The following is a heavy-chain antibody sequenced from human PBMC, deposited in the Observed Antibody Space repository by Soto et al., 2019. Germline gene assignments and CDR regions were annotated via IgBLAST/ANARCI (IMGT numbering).Heavy chain of an antibody. CDR1: GGSFSAYY. J-gene: IGHJ6*03. CDR3: ARYSGVTMYYYYMDV. CDR2: INHRGST. Sequence: SETLSLTCAVYGGSFSAYYWSWIRQPPGKGLEWIGEINHRGSTNYNPSLKSRVTISVDTSKSQLSLKLSSVTAADTAVYYCARYSGVTMYYYYMDVWGKGTTVTVSS. D-gene: IGHD3-10*01. V-gene: IGHV4-34*01.